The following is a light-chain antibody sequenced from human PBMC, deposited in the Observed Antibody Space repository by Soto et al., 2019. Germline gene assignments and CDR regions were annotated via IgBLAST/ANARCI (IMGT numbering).Light chain of an antibody. CDR2: DAS. J-gene: IGKJ5*01. V-gene: IGKV3-20*01. Sequence: ENVLTQSPGTLSLSPGERATLSCRASQSVGRDYLAWFQQKPGQAPRLLIHDASRRATGIPDRFSGSGSGTDFTLTINRLETEDFAIYYCQQYASSPITFGQGSRVDIK. CDR3: QQYASSPIT. CDR1: QSVGRDY.